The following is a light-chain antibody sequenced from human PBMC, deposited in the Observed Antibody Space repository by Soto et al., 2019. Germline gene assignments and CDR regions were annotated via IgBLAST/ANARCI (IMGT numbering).Light chain of an antibody. CDR2: DVN. V-gene: IGLV2-14*03. Sequence: QSALTQPASVSGSPGQSITISCTGIRSDVGDYIDVSWYQQHQGKAPKLLIPDVNDRPSGVSNRFSGAKSGNTASLSISGLQAEDEADYYCSSYITSTTPVVFGGGTKLTVL. CDR3: SSYITSTTPVV. CDR1: RSDVGDYID. J-gene: IGLJ3*02.